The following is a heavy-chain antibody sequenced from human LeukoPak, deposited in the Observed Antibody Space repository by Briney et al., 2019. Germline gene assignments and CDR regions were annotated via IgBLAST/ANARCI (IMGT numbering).Heavy chain of an antibody. J-gene: IGHJ4*02. CDR3: ARDRYSGSYPGTFDY. Sequence: PGGSLRLSCAASGFTFSSYGMHWVRQAPGKGLEWVAVISYDGSNKYYADSVKGRFTISRDNSKNTLYLQMNSLRAEDTAVYYCARDRYSGSYPGTFDYWGQGTLVTVSS. V-gene: IGHV3-30*03. CDR2: ISYDGSNK. D-gene: IGHD1-26*01. CDR1: GFTFSSYG.